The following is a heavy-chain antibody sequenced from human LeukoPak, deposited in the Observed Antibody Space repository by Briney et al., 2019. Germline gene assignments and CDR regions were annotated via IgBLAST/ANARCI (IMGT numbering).Heavy chain of an antibody. J-gene: IGHJ4*02. D-gene: IGHD6-13*01. CDR2: IWYDGSNK. CDR1: GFTFSSYG. V-gene: IGHV3-33*01. CDR3: ARDPSSSWDLFYFDY. Sequence: GGSLRLSCAASGFTFSSYGMHWVRQAPGKGLEWVAVIWYDGSNKYYADSVKGRFTISRDNSKNTLYLQMNSLRAEDTAVYYCARDPSSSWDLFYFDYWGQGTLVTVSS.